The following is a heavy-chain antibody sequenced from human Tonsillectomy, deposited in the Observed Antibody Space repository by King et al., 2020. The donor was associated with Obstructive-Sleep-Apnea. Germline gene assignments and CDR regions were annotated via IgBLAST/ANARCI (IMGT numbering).Heavy chain of an antibody. Sequence: QLQESGSGLVKPSQTLSLTCAVSGDSINSGGYSWSWIRQPPGKGLEWIGYIYPSGSTYYNPSLKSRVAISADRSKNQFSLKLISVTAADTAVYYCARAYDHSGHQFDSWGQGTLVTVSS. CDR3: ARAYDHSGHQFDS. V-gene: IGHV4-30-2*01. CDR2: IYPSGST. J-gene: IGHJ4*02. CDR1: GDSINSGGYS. D-gene: IGHD3-22*01.